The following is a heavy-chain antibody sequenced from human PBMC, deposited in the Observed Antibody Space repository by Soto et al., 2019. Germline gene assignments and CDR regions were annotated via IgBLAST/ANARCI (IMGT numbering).Heavy chain of an antibody. V-gene: IGHV4-34*02. CDR2: VNHRGST. D-gene: IGHD1-1*01. Sequence: QLQLQQWGAGLLKPSETLSLTCAVYVGSFSGYYWSWIRQSPGNGRAWIGEVNHRGSTNYNPSLKSRVTQAVDTYKKQYSLSLSSVTAADTAVYYCARGLRRDVYKSGDFDIWGQGTMVTLSS. CDR1: VGSFSGYY. J-gene: IGHJ3*02. CDR3: ARGLRRDVYKSGDFDI.